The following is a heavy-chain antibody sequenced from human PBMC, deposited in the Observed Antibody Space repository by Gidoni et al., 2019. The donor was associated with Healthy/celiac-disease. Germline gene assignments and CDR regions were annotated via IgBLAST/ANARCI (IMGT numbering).Heavy chain of an antibody. V-gene: IGHV1-69*01. CDR3: ARGSTSHYYYGMDV. CDR1: GGTFSSYA. D-gene: IGHD2-2*01. CDR2: IIPIFGTA. J-gene: IGHJ6*02. Sequence: QVQLVQSGAEVKKPGSSVKVSCKASGGTFSSYAISWVRQAPGQWLEWMGGIIPIFGTANYAQKFQGRVTITADESTSTAYMELSSLRSEDTAVYYCARGSTSHYYYGMDVWGQGTTVTVSS.